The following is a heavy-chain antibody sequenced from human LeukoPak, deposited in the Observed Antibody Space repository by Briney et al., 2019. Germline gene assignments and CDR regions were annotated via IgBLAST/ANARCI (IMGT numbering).Heavy chain of an antibody. J-gene: IGHJ4*02. D-gene: IGHD5-18*01. CDR1: GFSFSSSA. CDR2: ITGNGATT. Sequence: PGGSLRLSCAGSGFSFSSSAMSWVRQTPGKGLEWVSSITGNGATTYYSDSVKGRFTISRDNSRNTLSLQMSSLRVEDTAVYYCAKERRRVDTEMVRPYYFENWGQGTLVTVSS. V-gene: IGHV3-23*01. CDR3: AKERRRVDTEMVRPYYFEN.